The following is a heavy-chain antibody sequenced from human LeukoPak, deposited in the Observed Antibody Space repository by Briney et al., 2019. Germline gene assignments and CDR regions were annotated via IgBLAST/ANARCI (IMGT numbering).Heavy chain of an antibody. V-gene: IGHV3-23*01. J-gene: IGHJ3*02. CDR2: ISGSGGST. CDR3: AKDVVVVVAAADAFDI. CDR1: GFTFSSYA. Sequence: PGGSLRLSCAASGFTFSSYAMSCVRQAPGKGLEWVSAISGSGGSTYYADSVKGRFTISRDNSKNTLYLQMNSLRAEDTAVYYCAKDVVVVVAAADAFDIWGQGTMVTVSS. D-gene: IGHD2-15*01.